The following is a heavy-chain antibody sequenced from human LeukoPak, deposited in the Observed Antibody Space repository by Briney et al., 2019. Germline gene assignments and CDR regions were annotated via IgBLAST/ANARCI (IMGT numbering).Heavy chain of an antibody. D-gene: IGHD1-26*01. Sequence: SETLSLTCTVSGGSISGYYWSWIRQPPGKGLEWIGYMYNSGSTNYNPSLKRRVTISVDTSKNQVSLKLSSVTAADTAVYYCARHGSGGRVLDIWGQGTMVTVSS. V-gene: IGHV4-59*08. CDR2: MYNSGST. CDR1: GGSISGYY. CDR3: ARHGSGGRVLDI. J-gene: IGHJ3*02.